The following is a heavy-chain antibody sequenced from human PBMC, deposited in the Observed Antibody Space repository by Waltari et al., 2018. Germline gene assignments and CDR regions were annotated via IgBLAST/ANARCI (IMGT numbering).Heavy chain of an antibody. CDR3: AKEANTLAAVFDY. V-gene: IGHV3-43*01. D-gene: IGHD2-2*02. CDR1: GFTFDDYT. J-gene: IGHJ4*02. Sequence: EVQLVESGGVVVQPGGSLRLSCAASGFTFDDYTMHWVRQAPGKGLGWVSLISWDGGSTYYADSVKGRFTISRNNSKNSLYLQMNSLRTEDTALYYCAKEANTLAAVFDYWGQGTLVTVSS. CDR2: ISWDGGST.